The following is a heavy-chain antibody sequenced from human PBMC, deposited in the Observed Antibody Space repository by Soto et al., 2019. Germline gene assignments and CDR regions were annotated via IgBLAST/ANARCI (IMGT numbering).Heavy chain of an antibody. Sequence: GGSLRLSCAASGFTFSSYGMHWVRQAPGKGLEWVAVISYDGSNKYYADSVKGRFTISRDNSKNTLYLQMNSLRAEDTAVYYCAKAKSSPTARGYYYYYGMDVWGQGTTVTVSS. CDR3: AKAKSSPTARGYYYYYGMDV. J-gene: IGHJ6*02. CDR1: GFTFSSYG. CDR2: ISYDGSNK. D-gene: IGHD2-2*01. V-gene: IGHV3-30*18.